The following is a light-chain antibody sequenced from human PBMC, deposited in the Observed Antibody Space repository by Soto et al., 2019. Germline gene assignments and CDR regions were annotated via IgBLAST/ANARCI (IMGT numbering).Light chain of an antibody. J-gene: IGLJ2*01. V-gene: IGLV1-51*01. CDR3: GTWDNSLSAVV. CDR2: DND. Sequence: QSVLTQPPSVSAAPGQKVTISCSGSNSNIGKNVVSWYQHVPGAAPKLLIYDNDKRPSGIPDRVSGSKSGTSATLDITGLQTGEEADYFCGTWDNSLSAVVFGGGTKLTVL. CDR1: NSNIGKNV.